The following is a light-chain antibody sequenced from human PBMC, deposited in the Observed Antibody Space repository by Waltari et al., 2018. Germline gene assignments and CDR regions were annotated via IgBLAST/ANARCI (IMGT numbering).Light chain of an antibody. CDR3: QQYTGYPIT. J-gene: IGKJ4*01. V-gene: IGKV1-5*03. CDR1: QSTNSS. Sequence: DIQMTQSPSTLSASVGDRVSIPCRASQSTNSSLAWYQQKPGKVPRLLIYKVSNLEREVPSRFSGSGSGTEFTLTISSLQPDDLATYYCQQYTGYPITFGGGTKVEIK. CDR2: KVS.